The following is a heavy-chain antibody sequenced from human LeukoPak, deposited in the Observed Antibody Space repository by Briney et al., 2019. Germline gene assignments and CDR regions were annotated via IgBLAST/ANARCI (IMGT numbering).Heavy chain of an antibody. CDR2: VNREGTTS. J-gene: IGHJ4*02. CDR3: ARDVDWILFDY. CDR1: GFTFSTYW. D-gene: IGHD3-9*01. Sequence: QPGGSLRLSCAASGFTFSTYWMHWVRQVPGKGLVWVSRVNREGTTSAYADSVKGRFTISRDNDKNTLYLQMNSLRVEDTAVCYCARDVDWILFDYWGQGTLVTVSS. V-gene: IGHV3-74*01.